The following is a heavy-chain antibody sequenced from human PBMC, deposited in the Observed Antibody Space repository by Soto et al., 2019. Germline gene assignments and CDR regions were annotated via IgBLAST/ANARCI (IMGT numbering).Heavy chain of an antibody. V-gene: IGHV4-4*07. CDR1: GGSISGYY. CDR3: ARGQRFSDWFDP. CDR2: IYSSGST. Sequence: SETLSLTCPVTGGSISGYYWTWMLQSAGGGLEWIGRIYSSGSTNYNPSLKSRVTISLDTSMNHFSLRLSSVTPADTAVYYCARGQRFSDWFDPWGQGTLVTVPS. J-gene: IGHJ5*02. D-gene: IGHD3-3*01.